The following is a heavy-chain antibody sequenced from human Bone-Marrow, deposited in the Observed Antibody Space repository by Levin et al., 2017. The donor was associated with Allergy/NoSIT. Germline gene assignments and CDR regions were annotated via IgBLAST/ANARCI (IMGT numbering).Heavy chain of an antibody. V-gene: IGHV5-10-1*01. CDR2: IDPTDSFT. CDR1: GDTFSSNW. CDR3: AKSLSCDGDSCYGGHPFDT. D-gene: IGHD2-15*01. J-gene: IGHJ3*02. Sequence: GESLKISCKFSGDTFSSNWITWVRHMPGKGLEWMGRIDPTDSFTNYSPSFQGHVTMSVDKSIATAFLQWSSLRASDTAMYYCAKSLSCDGDSCYGGHPFDTWGQGTMVTVAS.